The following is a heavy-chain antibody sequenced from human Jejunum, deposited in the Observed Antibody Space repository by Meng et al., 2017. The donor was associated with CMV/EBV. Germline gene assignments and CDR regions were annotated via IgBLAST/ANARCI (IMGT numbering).Heavy chain of an antibody. Sequence: VQLVQSGSGLKKPGASGKVSCKASGYTFTRYPMNWVRQAPGQGLEWMGWINTNTGNPTYAQGFTGRFVFSLDTSVSTAYLQINSLRADDTAVYYCARDSPLDGYSLLDYWGQGTLVTVSS. D-gene: IGHD5-24*01. CDR1: GYTFTRYP. CDR3: ARDSPLDGYSLLDY. J-gene: IGHJ4*02. CDR2: INTNTGNP. V-gene: IGHV7-4-1*02.